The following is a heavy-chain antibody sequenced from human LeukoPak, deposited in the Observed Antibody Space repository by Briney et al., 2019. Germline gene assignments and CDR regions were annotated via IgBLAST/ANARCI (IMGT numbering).Heavy chain of an antibody. J-gene: IGHJ4*02. V-gene: IGHV4-4*07. Sequence: SETLSLTCTVSGGSISSYYWSWIRQPAGKGLEWIGRIYTSGSTNYNPSLKSRVTMSVDTSKNQFSLKLSSVTAADTAVYYCARGRRYYYDSSGYYFDYWGQGTLVTVSS. D-gene: IGHD3-22*01. CDR2: IYTSGST. CDR1: GGSISSYY. CDR3: ARGRRYYYDSSGYYFDY.